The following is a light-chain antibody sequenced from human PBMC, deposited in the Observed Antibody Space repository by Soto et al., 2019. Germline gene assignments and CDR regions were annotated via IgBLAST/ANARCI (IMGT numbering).Light chain of an antibody. CDR1: SSDVGGYNY. V-gene: IGLV2-14*01. CDR3: TSYTSTTTYV. Sequence: QSVLTQPASVSGSPGQSITISCTGTSSDVGGYNYVSWYQQHPGKAPKLMIYEVSNRPSGVSNRFSGSESGNTASLTISGLQAADEADYYCTSYTSTTTYVFGTGTKVTVL. CDR2: EVS. J-gene: IGLJ1*01.